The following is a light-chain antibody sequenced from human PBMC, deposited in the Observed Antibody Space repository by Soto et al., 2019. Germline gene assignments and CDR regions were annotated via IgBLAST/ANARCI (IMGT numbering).Light chain of an antibody. CDR1: QSISSSL. J-gene: IGKJ5*01. CDR2: GAS. CDR3: QQSDYLPNS. V-gene: IGKV3-20*01. Sequence: ILVSLSPGTLSLTQGERASLSCGASQSISSSLLAWYLQKPGQAPRLLIYGASSRDTGIPYRFSGTGSETDFTLTISSLQPEDGAGYWCQQSDYLPNSFGEGTLLE.